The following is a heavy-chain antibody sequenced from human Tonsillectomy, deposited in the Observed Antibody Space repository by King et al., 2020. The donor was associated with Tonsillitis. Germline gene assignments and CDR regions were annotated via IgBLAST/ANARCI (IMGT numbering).Heavy chain of an antibody. CDR1: GGSFSDYY. D-gene: IGHD3-22*01. Sequence: VQLQQWGAGLLKPSETLSLTCAVYGGSFSDYYWTWIRQPPGKGLEWIGEINDSGSTNYNPSLKSRVTISVDTSKNQFSLKLSSVTAADTAVFYCARGGATYYDSSAYYYFDYWGQGSLVAVSS. V-gene: IGHV4-34*01. CDR2: INDSGST. CDR3: ARGGATYYDSSAYYYFDY. J-gene: IGHJ4*02.